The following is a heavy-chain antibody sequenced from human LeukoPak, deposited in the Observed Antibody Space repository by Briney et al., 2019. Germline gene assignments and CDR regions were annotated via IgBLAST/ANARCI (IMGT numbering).Heavy chain of an antibody. D-gene: IGHD3-16*01. CDR1: GYTFTSYG. CDR2: ISAYNGNT. Sequence: ASVKVSCKASGYTFTSYGISWVRQAPGQGLEWMGWISAYNGNTNYAQKLQGRVTMTTDTSTSTAYVELRSLRSDDTAVYYCARDRVYLLSYMDVWGKGTTVTVSS. CDR3: ARDRVYLLSYMDV. V-gene: IGHV1-18*01. J-gene: IGHJ6*03.